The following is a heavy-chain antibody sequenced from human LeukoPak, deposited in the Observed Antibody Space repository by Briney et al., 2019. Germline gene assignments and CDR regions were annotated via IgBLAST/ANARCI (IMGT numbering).Heavy chain of an antibody. V-gene: IGHV3-23*01. CDR3: AKDHGTAVAGFYY. D-gene: IGHD6-19*01. Sequence: GASLRLSCAASGFSLCTFGVSWVRPPPGQGLEWGLGITGSGGSPYYADSVKGRFTVSRDTSKNTLYLQMNSLRAEDPAIYYFAKDHGTAVAGFYYWGQGTLVTVSS. CDR2: ITGSGGSP. CDR1: GFSLCTFG. J-gene: IGHJ4*02.